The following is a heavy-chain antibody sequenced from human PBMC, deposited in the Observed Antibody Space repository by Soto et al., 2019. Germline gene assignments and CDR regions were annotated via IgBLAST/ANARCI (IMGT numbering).Heavy chain of an antibody. CDR3: ARSGPGGYIDY. D-gene: IGHD3-22*01. CDR1: GDSVSINSAA. J-gene: IGHJ4*02. V-gene: IGHV6-1*01. Sequence: PSQTLSLTCAISGDSVSINSAAWNLIRQSPSRGLEWLGRAYYRSKWYNHYAVSVKGRITVNPDTSKDQFSLQLNSVTPEDTAVYYCARSGPGGYIDYWGQGTLVTVSS. CDR2: AYYRSKWYN.